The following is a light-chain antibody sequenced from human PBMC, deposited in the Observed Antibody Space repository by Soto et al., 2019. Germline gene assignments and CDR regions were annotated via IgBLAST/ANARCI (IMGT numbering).Light chain of an antibody. Sequence: QSVLTQPASVSGSPGQSITISCTGTSSDVGGYNYVSWYQQHPGKAPKLMIYDVRNRPSGVSNRFSGSKSVNTASLTISGLQAEDEADYYCRSYTTISTYVFGTGTKVTV. CDR1: SSDVGGYNY. CDR3: RSYTTISTYV. V-gene: IGLV2-14*01. CDR2: DVR. J-gene: IGLJ1*01.